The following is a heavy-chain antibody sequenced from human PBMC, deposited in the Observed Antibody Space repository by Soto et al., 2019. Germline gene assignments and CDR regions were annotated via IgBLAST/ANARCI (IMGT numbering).Heavy chain of an antibody. J-gene: IGHJ4*02. CDR2: ISGSGATP. V-gene: IGHV3-23*01. Sequence: EVQLLESGGGLLQPGGSLRLSCSASGFTFNNYAMAWVRQAPGEGLEWFSGISGSGATPYYADSVKGLFTISRDNSKNTLFLQMNSLSAEDTAVYFCAKAGYCTGVSCYFYYFDSWGQGTLVTVSS. D-gene: IGHD2-15*01. CDR1: GFTFNNYA. CDR3: AKAGYCTGVSCYFYYFDS.